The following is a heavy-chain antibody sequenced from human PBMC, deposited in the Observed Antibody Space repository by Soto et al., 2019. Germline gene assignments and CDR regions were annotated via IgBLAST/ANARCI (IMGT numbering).Heavy chain of an antibody. CDR2: ISGSGGST. V-gene: IGHV3-23*01. Sequence: EVQLLESGGGLVQPGGSLRLSCAASGFTFSSYAMSWVRQAPGKGLEWVSAISGSGGSTYYADSVKGRFTISRDNSKNTLYMQMNSLRAEDTAVYYCAKEYSPSITMVRGVDFDYWGQGTLVTVSS. J-gene: IGHJ4*02. CDR1: GFTFSSYA. D-gene: IGHD3-10*01. CDR3: AKEYSPSITMVRGVDFDY.